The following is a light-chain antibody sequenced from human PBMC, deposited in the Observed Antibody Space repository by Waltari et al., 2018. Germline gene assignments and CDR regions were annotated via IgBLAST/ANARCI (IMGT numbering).Light chain of an antibody. CDR2: DVT. Sequence: QSALTQPASVSGSPGQSVTTSCTGTTTDRGCYNYVSWYQQHPGKAPKLIILDVTKRPSGVPDRLSGSKSGNTASLTISGLRAEDEAEYYCCSYAGSYTWVFGGGTKLTVV. V-gene: IGLV2-11*01. J-gene: IGLJ3*02. CDR3: CSYAGSYTWV. CDR1: TTDRGCYNY.